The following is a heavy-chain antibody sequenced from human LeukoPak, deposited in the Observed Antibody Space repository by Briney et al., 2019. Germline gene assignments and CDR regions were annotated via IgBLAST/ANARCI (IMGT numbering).Heavy chain of an antibody. CDR2: MNPNSGNT. CDR1: GYTFTSYD. Sequence: ASVKVSCKASGYTFTSYDINWVRQATGQGLEWMGWMNPNSGNTGYAQKFQGRVTMTRNTSISTAYMELSSLRSEDTAVYYCARGLRFLEWLFSSVRMDNWFDPWGQGTLVTVSS. V-gene: IGHV1-8*01. D-gene: IGHD3-3*01. J-gene: IGHJ5*02. CDR3: ARGLRFLEWLFSSVRMDNWFDP.